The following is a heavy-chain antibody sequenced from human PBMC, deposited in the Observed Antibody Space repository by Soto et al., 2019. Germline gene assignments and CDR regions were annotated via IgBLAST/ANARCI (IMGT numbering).Heavy chain of an antibody. V-gene: IGHV3-73*01. D-gene: IGHD6-13*01. Sequence: PGGSLRLSCTASGFPFSGSAMHWVSKATGKGLEWVGRIRSKANSYATAYAASVKGRFTISRDDSKNTAYLQMNSLKTEDTAVYYCTSWAAAGTKYYGMDVWGQGTTVTVSS. CDR1: GFPFSGSA. CDR3: TSWAAAGTKYYGMDV. J-gene: IGHJ6*02. CDR2: IRSKANSYAT.